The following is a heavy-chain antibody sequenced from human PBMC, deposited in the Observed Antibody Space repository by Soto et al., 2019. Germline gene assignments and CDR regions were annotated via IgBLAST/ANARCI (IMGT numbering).Heavy chain of an antibody. D-gene: IGHD5-18*01. J-gene: IGHJ6*04. CDR1: GGIFTNNA. CDR2: VIPLFDTA. V-gene: IGHV1-69*01. Sequence: QVQVVQSGAEVKKPGSSVKVSCKVSGGIFTNNAISWVRQAPGQGLERLGGVIPLFDTAYYAQIFRGRLRMSADGATTTAYMELSGLTSADTAVYFCETGGHNDGYNFYHGMDVWGKETTVTVSA. CDR3: ETGGHNDGYNFYHGMDV.